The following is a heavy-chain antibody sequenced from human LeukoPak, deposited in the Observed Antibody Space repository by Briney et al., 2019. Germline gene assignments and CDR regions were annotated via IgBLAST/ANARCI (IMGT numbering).Heavy chain of an antibody. V-gene: IGHV3-23*01. J-gene: IGHJ4*02. CDR2: ISGSGGST. CDR1: GFTFSDYY. CDR3: AKDTTYYYDSSGQDY. Sequence: GGSLRLSCAASGFTFSDYYMSWIRQAPGKGLEWVSAISGSGGSTYYADSVKGRFTISRDNSKNTLYLQMNSLRAEDTAVYYCAKDTTYYYDSSGQDYWGQGTLVTVSS. D-gene: IGHD3-22*01.